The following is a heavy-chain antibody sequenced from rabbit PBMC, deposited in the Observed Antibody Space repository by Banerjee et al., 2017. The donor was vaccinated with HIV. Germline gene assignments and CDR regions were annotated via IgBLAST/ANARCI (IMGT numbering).Heavy chain of an antibody. Sequence: QSLEESGGDLVKPGASLTLTCTASGFSFTTKNYMCWVRQAPGKGLEWIACMHGGSSDNTYYASLAKGRFTISKSSATTVTLQMTSLTAADTATYFCARGGTYGVAGYAYATRLDLWGPGTLVTVS. V-gene: IGHV1S40*01. CDR2: MHGGSSDNT. CDR3: ARGGTYGVAGYAYATRLDL. J-gene: IGHJ3*01. CDR1: GFSFTTKNY. D-gene: IGHD6-1*01.